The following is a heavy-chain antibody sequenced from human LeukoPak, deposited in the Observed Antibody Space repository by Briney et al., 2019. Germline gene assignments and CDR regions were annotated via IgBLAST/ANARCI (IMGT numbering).Heavy chain of an antibody. CDR2: INPNSGGT. Sequence: ASVKVSCKASGYTFTGYYMHWVRQAPGQGLEGLGWINPNSGGTNYAQKFQGRVTMTRDTSISTAYMELSRLRSDDTAVYYCAGVGSGSYYWFDPWGQGTLVTVSS. V-gene: IGHV1-2*02. J-gene: IGHJ5*02. CDR1: GYTFTGYY. D-gene: IGHD3-10*01. CDR3: AGVGSGSYYWFDP.